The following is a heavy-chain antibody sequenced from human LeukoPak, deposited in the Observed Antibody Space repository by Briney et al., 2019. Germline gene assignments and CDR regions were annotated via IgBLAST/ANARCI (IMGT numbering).Heavy chain of an antibody. V-gene: IGHV4-59*01. D-gene: IGHD4-17*01. CDR1: GGSISSYY. CDR2: IYYSGST. Sequence: SETLSLTCTVSGGSISSYYWSWIRQPPGKGLEWIGYIYYSGSTNYNPSLKSRVTISVDTSKNQFSLKLSSVTAADTAVYYCARSSDYGDPRRLNWFDPWGQGTLVTVSS. J-gene: IGHJ5*02. CDR3: ARSSDYGDPRRLNWFDP.